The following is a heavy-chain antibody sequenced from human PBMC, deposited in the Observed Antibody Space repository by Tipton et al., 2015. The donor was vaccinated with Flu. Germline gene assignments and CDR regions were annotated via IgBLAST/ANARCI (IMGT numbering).Heavy chain of an antibody. Sequence: TLSLTCAVSGYSISTRYYWGWNRQPPGKGLEWIGCVYHGGTTYYNPSLKSRVAISLDTLKNHFSLKLTSVTAADTAVYYSATTTYCYGSGSHDYWGQGTLGTVFS. V-gene: IGHV4-38-2*01. CDR3: ATTTYCYGSGSHDY. CDR2: VYHGGTT. D-gene: IGHD3-10*01. J-gene: IGHJ4*02. CDR1: GYSISTRYY.